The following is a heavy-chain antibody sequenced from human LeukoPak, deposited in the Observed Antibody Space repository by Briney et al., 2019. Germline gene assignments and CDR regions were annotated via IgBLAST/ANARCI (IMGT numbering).Heavy chain of an antibody. J-gene: IGHJ5*02. CDR1: GYTFTGYY. Sequence: ASVKVSCKASGYTFTGYYTHWVRQAPGQGLEWMGWINPNSGGTNYAQKFQGRVTMTRDTSISTAYMGLSRLRSDDTAVYYCARGLVRGVIIYNWFDPWGQGTLVTVSS. V-gene: IGHV1-2*02. CDR3: ARGLVRGVIIYNWFDP. CDR2: INPNSGGT. D-gene: IGHD3-10*01.